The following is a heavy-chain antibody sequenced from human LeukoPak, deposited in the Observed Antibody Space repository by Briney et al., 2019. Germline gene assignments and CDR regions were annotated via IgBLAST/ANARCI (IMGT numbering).Heavy chain of an antibody. CDR2: IKQDGSEK. CDR1: GFTFSNYW. CDR3: ARTYYDFWSGYSVNPLDY. D-gene: IGHD3-3*01. V-gene: IGHV3-7*03. Sequence: GGSLRLSCAASGFTFSNYWLSWVRQAPGKGLEWVANIKQDGSEKYYVDSVKGRFTISRDNAKNSLYLQMNSLGAEDTAVYYCARTYYDFWSGYSVNPLDYWGQGTLVTVSS. J-gene: IGHJ4*02.